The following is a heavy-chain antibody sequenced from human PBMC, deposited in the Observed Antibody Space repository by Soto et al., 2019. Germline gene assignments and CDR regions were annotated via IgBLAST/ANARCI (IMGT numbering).Heavy chain of an antibody. J-gene: IGHJ4*02. V-gene: IGHV4-39*01. CDR3: ATLGAVVIPSGVRVHDY. CDR1: GGSISSSSYY. Sequence: SETLSLTCTVSGGSISSSSYYWGWIRQPPGKGLEWIGSIFYSGSTYYNPSLKSRVTISVDTSKNQFSLKLSSVTAADTAVYYCATLGAVVIPSGVRVHDYWGQGTLVTVSS. CDR2: IFYSGST. D-gene: IGHD2-2*01.